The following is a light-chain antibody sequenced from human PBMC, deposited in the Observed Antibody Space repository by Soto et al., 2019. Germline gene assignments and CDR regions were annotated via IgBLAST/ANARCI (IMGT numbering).Light chain of an antibody. CDR1: QSVSSH. V-gene: IGKV3-11*01. Sequence: VLTQSPATLSLSPGERATLSCRASQSVSSHLAWYQHKPGQAPRLLIYGASNRATGIPARFSGSGSGTDFTLTISSLEPEDFAVYHCQQRTDWMYTFGQGTKLEI. CDR2: GAS. CDR3: QQRTDWMYT. J-gene: IGKJ2*01.